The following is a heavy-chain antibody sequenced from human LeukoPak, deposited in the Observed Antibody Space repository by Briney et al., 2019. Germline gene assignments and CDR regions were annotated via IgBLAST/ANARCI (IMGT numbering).Heavy chain of an antibody. V-gene: IGHV3-20*04. CDR1: GFTFDDHG. CDR3: ARDYVYAFDY. J-gene: IGHJ4*02. D-gene: IGHD2/OR15-2a*01. CDR2: INWNGGST. Sequence: PGGSLRLSCAASGFTFDDHGMSWVRQAPGKGLEWVSGINWNGGSTGYADSVKGRFTISRDNAKNSLYLQMNSLRAEDTAVYFCARDYVYAFDYWGQGTLVTVSS.